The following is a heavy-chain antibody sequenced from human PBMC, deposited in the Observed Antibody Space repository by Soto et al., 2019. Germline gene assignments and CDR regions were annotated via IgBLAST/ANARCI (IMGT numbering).Heavy chain of an antibody. Sequence: QVQLQESGPGLVKPSQTLSLTCTVSGDSISSINNYWSWIRQPPGEGLEWIGFISYSGTTSYSPSPKSRVPIPLXXSKTQFSLSLNFVTAADTAVYYCARGRGYSYGLDPWGQGSLVTVSS. J-gene: IGHJ5*02. CDR3: ARGRGYSYGLDP. D-gene: IGHD5-18*01. V-gene: IGHV4-30-4*01. CDR1: GDSISSINNY. CDR2: ISYSGTT.